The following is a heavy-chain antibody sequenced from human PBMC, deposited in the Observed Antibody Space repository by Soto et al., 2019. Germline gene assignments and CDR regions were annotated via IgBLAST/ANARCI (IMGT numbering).Heavy chain of an antibody. CDR1: GFSLSTTGMG. CDR3: AHRRKIYYAVLGDYRIYCFVS. D-gene: IGHD3-16*02. V-gene: IGHV2-5*01. CDR2: ISWNNDK. J-gene: IGHJ4*02. Sequence: QITLKESGPTLVKPTQTLTLTCTFSGFSLSTTGMGVGWIRQPPGKALEWLALISWNNDKRYNPSLKSSLNTTSYTSKNQVVLRITNIDPVHTATYYCAHRRKIYYAVLGDYRIYCFVSWVQASLVTVSS.